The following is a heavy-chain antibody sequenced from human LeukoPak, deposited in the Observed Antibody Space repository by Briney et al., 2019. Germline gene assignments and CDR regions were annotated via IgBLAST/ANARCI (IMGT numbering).Heavy chain of an antibody. Sequence: SETLSLTCAVYGGSFSGYYWSWIRQPPGKGLEWIGEINHSGSTNYNPSLKSRVTISVDTSKNQFSLKLSSVTAADTAVYYCARVPATLRFLEWLSDYYFDYWGQGTLVTVSS. D-gene: IGHD3-3*01. CDR2: INHSGST. J-gene: IGHJ4*02. CDR3: ARVPATLRFLEWLSDYYFDY. CDR1: GGSFSGYY. V-gene: IGHV4-34*01.